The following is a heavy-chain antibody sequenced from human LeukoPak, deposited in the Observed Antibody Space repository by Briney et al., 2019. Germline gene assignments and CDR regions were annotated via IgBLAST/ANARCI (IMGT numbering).Heavy chain of an antibody. CDR2: IYYSGST. D-gene: IGHD5-12*01. CDR3: ARDRLGYSGYETPYYYYGMDV. J-gene: IGHJ6*02. CDR1: GGSVSSGSYY. Sequence: KPSETLSLTCTVSGGSVSSGSYYWSWIRQPPGKGLEWIGYIYYSGSTNYNPSLKSRVTISVDTSKNQFSLKVSSVTAADTAVYYCARDRLGYSGYETPYYYYGMDVWGQGTTVTVSS. V-gene: IGHV4-61*01.